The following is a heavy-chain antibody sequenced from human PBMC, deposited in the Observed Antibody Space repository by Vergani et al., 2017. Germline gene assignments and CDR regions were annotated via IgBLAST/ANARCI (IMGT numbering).Heavy chain of an antibody. CDR2: IYYTGTT. CDR3: TRHGRSGWAGYFQH. J-gene: IGHJ1*01. V-gene: IGHV4-39*01. D-gene: IGHD6-19*01. CDR1: GVLIGSNSYY. Sequence: QLQLQESGPGLVKPSETLSLTCTVSGVLIGSNSYYWGWIRQPPGKGLEWIGTIYYTGTTYYNEAHKSRLTISVDTSKNQFSLNLTSVTAADTAVYYCTRHGRSGWAGYFQHWGQGTLVTASS.